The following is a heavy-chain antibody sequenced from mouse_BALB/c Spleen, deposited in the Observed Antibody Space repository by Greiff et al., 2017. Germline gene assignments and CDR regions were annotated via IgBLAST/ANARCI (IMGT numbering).Heavy chain of an antibody. CDR1: GFSLTSYD. D-gene: IGHD1-2*01. CDR3: VREGHYYGYETGYWYFDV. J-gene: IGHJ1*01. CDR2: IWTGGGT. Sequence: QVQLKESGPGLVAPSQSLSITCTVSGFSLTSYDISWIRQPPGKGLEWLGVIWTGGGTNYNSAFMSRLSISKDNSKSQVFLKMNSLQTDDTAIYYCVREGHYYGYETGYWYFDVWGAGTTVTVSS. V-gene: IGHV2-9-2*01.